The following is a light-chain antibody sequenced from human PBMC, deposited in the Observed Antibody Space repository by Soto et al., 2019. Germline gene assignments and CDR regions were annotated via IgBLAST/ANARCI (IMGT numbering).Light chain of an antibody. CDR1: QSVSSTY. CDR2: GAS. V-gene: IGKV3-20*01. J-gene: IGKJ2*01. CDR3: QQYGRSPGYT. Sequence: EIVLTQSPGTLSLSPGERATLSCRASQSVSSTYLAWYQQKPGQAPRLLIYGASSRATGIPVRCSGSGSGTDFTLTISRLEPEDFAVYYCQQYGRSPGYTFGQGTKLEIK.